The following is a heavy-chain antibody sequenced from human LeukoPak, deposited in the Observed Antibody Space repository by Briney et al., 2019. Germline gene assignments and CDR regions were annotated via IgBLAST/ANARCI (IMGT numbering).Heavy chain of an antibody. D-gene: IGHD3-10*01. CDR2: INHSGST. Sequence: SETLSLTCAVYGGSFSGYYWSWIRQPPGKGLEWIGEINHSGSTNYNPSLKSRVTISVDTSKNQFSLKLSSVTAAGTAVYYCASPLLWFGEEGYMDVWGKGTTVTISS. CDR1: GGSFSGYY. V-gene: IGHV4-34*01. CDR3: ASPLLWFGEEGYMDV. J-gene: IGHJ6*03.